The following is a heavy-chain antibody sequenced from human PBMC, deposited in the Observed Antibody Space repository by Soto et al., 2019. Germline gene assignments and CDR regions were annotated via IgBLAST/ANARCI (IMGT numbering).Heavy chain of an antibody. CDR1: GFTFSSSW. V-gene: IGHV3-74*01. CDR3: ARDWSYALNY. J-gene: IGHJ4*02. D-gene: IGHD3-16*01. Sequence: PGGSLRLCCAAPGFTFSSSWMHWVRQAPGKGLVWVSHINSDGTDTNYADSVKGRFTISRDNAKNTVYLQMNSLRAEDTAVYYCARDWSYALNYWGQGSLVTVSS. CDR2: INSDGTDT.